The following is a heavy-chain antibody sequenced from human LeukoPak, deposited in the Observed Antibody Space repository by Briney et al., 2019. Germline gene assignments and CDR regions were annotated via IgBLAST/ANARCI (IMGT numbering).Heavy chain of an antibody. D-gene: IGHD3-10*01. CDR2: INPSGGST. CDR1: GYTFTSYY. J-gene: IGHJ3*02. V-gene: IGHV1-46*01. CDR3: ARGGITMVRGVLFDI. Sequence: ASVKVSCKASGYTFTSYYMHWVRQAPGQGLEWMGIINPSGGSTSYAQKFQGRVTMTRDTSTSTVYMELSSLRSEDTAVHYCARGGITMVRGVLFDIWGQGTMVTVSS.